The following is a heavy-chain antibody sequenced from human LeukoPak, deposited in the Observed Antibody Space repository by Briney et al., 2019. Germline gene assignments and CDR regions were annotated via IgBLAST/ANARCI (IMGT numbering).Heavy chain of an antibody. D-gene: IGHD2-2*02. CDR2: IIPIFGTA. V-gene: IGHV1-69*13. J-gene: IGHJ5*02. CDR1: GGTFSSYA. CDR3: ARTPGCSSTSCYKGWYNWFDP. Sequence: GASVKVSCKASGGTFSSYAISWVRQAPGQGLEWMGGIIPIFGTANYAQKFQGRVTITADESTSTAHMELSSLRSEDTAVYYCARTPGCSSTSCYKGWYNWFDPWGQGTLVTVSS.